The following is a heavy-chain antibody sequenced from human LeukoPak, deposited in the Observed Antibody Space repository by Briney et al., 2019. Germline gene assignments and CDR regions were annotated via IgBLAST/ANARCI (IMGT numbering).Heavy chain of an antibody. CDR1: GFTFSSYS. D-gene: IGHD3-10*01. Sequence: GGSLRLSCAASGFTFSSYSMNWVRQAPGKGLEWVSSISSSSSYIYYADSVKGRFIISRDNAENSVSLQMNSLRDEDTAVYYCARDFYPPVRGVDYWGQGTLVTVSS. J-gene: IGHJ4*02. CDR2: ISSSSSYI. V-gene: IGHV3-21*01. CDR3: ARDFYPPVRGVDY.